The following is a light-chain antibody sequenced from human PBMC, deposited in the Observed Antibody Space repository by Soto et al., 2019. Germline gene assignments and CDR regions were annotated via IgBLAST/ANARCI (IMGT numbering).Light chain of an antibody. Sequence: AIQMTQSPSSLSASVGDRVTITCRASQDIRTELGWYQQKPGKAPKLLIYATSSLQSGVPSRFSGSGSGTEFTLTISSLQPEDFAIYYCLQDSSYPRTFCQGTRVEIK. CDR1: QDIRTE. CDR2: ATS. CDR3: LQDSSYPRT. V-gene: IGKV1-6*01. J-gene: IGKJ1*01.